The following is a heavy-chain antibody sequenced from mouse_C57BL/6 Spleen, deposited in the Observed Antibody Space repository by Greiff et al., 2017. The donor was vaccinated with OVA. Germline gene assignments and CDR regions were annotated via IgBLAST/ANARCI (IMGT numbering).Heavy chain of an antibody. CDR2: INPNNGGT. CDR1: GYTFTDYY. D-gene: IGHD2-4*01. J-gene: IGHJ3*01. CDR3: AVYYDYDGCAY. Sequence: VQLQQSGPELVKPGASVKISCKASGYTFTDYYMNWVKQSPGKSLEWIGDINPNNGGTSYNQKFTGKATLTVDKSSSTAYMELRSLTSEDAAVYYCAVYYDYDGCAYWGQGTLVTVSA. V-gene: IGHV1-26*01.